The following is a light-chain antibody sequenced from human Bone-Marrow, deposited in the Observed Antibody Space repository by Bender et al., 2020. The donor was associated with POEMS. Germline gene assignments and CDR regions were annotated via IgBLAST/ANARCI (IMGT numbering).Light chain of an antibody. Sequence: NEMTQPPSVSVSPGQTARITCFGDVLPKQYAYWYQKKPGQAPVLLIYKDTERPSGIPERISGSSSGTIVTLTINGVQAEDEADYYCQSADSSGAYRVFGGGTKLTVL. CDR1: VLPKQY. V-gene: IGLV3-25*03. CDR2: KDT. CDR3: QSADSSGAYRV. J-gene: IGLJ3*02.